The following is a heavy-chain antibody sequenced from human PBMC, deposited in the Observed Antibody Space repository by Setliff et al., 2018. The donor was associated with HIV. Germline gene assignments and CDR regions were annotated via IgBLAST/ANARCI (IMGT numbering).Heavy chain of an antibody. Sequence: GGSLRLSCAASGFAFRNYIFHWVRQAPGKGLEWVAIISSDGSDKNYADSVKGRFTVSRDNAKNSLYLQMNSLRAEDTALYYCVREDIVTTGGRLDYYMDVWGKGTTVTVSS. V-gene: IGHV3-30*07. CDR2: ISSDGSDK. CDR1: GFAFRNYI. D-gene: IGHD5-12*01. J-gene: IGHJ6*03. CDR3: VREDIVTTGGRLDYYMDV.